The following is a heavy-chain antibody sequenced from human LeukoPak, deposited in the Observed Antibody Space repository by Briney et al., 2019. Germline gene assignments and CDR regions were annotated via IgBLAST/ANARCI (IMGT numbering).Heavy chain of an antibody. CDR1: GYTFSMYN. V-gene: IGHV1-46*01. Sequence: GASVKVSCKASGYTFSMYNMHWVRQAPGQGLEWMGIINPSGGTSYAQKLQGRITMTRDTSTSTLYMELSSLRSEDTAVYYCARVLAATPYYYYYMDVWGKGTTVTVSS. J-gene: IGHJ6*03. CDR2: INPSGGT. CDR3: ARVLAATPYYYYYMDV. D-gene: IGHD2-15*01.